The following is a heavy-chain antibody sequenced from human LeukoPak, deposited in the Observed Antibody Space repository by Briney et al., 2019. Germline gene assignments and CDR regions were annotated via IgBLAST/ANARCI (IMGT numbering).Heavy chain of an antibody. CDR3: ARLARPGGYQYYFDY. D-gene: IGHD6-6*01. CDR1: GGSISSSSYY. CDR2: IYYSGST. J-gene: IGHJ4*01. V-gene: IGHV4-39*01. Sequence: SETLSLTCTVSGGSISSSSYYWGWIRQPPGKGLQWIGSIYYSGSTYYNPSLKSRVTISVDTSKNQFSLKLSSVTAADTAVYYCARLARPGGYQYYFDYWGQGTLVTVSS.